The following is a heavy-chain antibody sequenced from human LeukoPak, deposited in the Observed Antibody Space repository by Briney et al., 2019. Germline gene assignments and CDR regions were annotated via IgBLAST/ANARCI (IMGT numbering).Heavy chain of an antibody. Sequence: GGSLRLSCVASGFTFSSYAMSWVRQAPGKGLEWVSVFSGSGGSTYYADSVKGRFTISRDNSKNTLYLQMNSLRAEDTAVYFCAKSSPPPLRYWGQGTLVTVSS. CDR1: GFTFSSYA. CDR2: FSGSGGST. CDR3: AKSSPPPLRY. J-gene: IGHJ4*02. V-gene: IGHV3-23*01.